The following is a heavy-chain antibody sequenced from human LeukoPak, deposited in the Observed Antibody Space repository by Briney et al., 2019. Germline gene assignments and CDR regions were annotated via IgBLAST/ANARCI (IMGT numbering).Heavy chain of an antibody. Sequence: SETLSLTCTVSGGSISSYYWSWIRQPPGKGLEWLGYIYYSGSTNYNPSLKSRVTISVDTSKNQFSLKLSSVTAADTAVYYCARASMDFWSAYYYMDVWGKGTTVTVSS. J-gene: IGHJ6*03. V-gene: IGHV4-59*01. CDR3: ARASMDFWSAYYYMDV. CDR2: IYYSGST. CDR1: GGSISSYY. D-gene: IGHD3-3*01.